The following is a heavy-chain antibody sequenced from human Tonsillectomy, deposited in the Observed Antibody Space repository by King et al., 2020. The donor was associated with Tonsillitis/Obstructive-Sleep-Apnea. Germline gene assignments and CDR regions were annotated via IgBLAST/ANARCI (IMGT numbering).Heavy chain of an antibody. CDR2: INHSGST. CDR3: ARMHPTGEFDY. CDR1: GGFFSVYY. Sequence: VQLQQWGAGLLKPSETLSLTCAVYGGFFSVYYCSCIRQPPGKGLEWIGEINHSGSTNYNPSLKIRVTISVDTSKNQFSLKLTSVTAADTAVYYFARMHPTGEFDYWGQGTLVTVSS. V-gene: IGHV4-34*01. D-gene: IGHD7-27*01. J-gene: IGHJ4*02.